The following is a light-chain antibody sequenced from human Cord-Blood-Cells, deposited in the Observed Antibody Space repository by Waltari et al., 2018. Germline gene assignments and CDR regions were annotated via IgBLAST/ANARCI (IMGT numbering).Light chain of an antibody. Sequence: CRSSQSLLHSNGYNYLDWYLQKPGQSPQLLIYLGSNRASGVPDRFSGSGSGTDFTLKISRVEAEDVGVYYCMQALQTPPTFGQGTKVEIK. CDR2: LGS. CDR3: MQALQTPPT. CDR1: QSLLHSNGYNY. J-gene: IGKJ1*01. V-gene: IGKV2-28*01.